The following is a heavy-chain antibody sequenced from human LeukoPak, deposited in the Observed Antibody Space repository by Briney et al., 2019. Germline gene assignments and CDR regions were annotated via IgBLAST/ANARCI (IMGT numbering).Heavy chain of an antibody. CDR1: GFTFSSYA. Sequence: GGSLRLSCAASGFTFSSYAMHWVRQAPGKGLEWVAVISYDGSNKYYADSVKGRFTISRDNSKNTLYLQMNSLRAEDTAVYYCAKSSTSWGRFGRWGQGTLVTVSS. CDR3: AKSSTSWGRFGR. D-gene: IGHD3-16*01. J-gene: IGHJ4*02. CDR2: ISYDGSNK. V-gene: IGHV3-30-3*02.